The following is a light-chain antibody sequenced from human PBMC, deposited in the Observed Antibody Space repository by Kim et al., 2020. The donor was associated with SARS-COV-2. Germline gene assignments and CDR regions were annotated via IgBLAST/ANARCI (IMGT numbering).Light chain of an antibody. Sequence: QSVIISGPGTRSDVGGYNYVSWYQHHPGKAPKLMIYDVSKRPSGVPDRFSGSKSGHTASLTVSGLQAEDEADYYCSSYPGSNNLGVFGGGTKLTVL. CDR2: DVS. J-gene: IGLJ3*02. V-gene: IGLV2-8*01. CDR3: SSYPGSNNLGV. CDR1: RSDVGGYNY.